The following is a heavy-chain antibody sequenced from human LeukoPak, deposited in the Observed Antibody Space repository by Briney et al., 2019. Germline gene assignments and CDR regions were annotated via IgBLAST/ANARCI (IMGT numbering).Heavy chain of an antibody. V-gene: IGHV3-15*01. CDR1: EFTFNNAW. Sequence: GGSLRLSCAASEFTFNNAWMSWVRQAPGKGLEWVGRIKSKTDGGTTDYAAPVKGRFTISRDDSKSTLYLQMNSLETEDTAVYYCATDRVSGPFAHYAFDMWGQGTMVTVSS. D-gene: IGHD1-26*01. CDR3: ATDRVSGPFAHYAFDM. CDR2: IKSKTDGGTT. J-gene: IGHJ3*02.